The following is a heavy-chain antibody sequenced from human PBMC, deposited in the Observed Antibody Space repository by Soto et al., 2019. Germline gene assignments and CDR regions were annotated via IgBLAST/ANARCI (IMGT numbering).Heavy chain of an antibody. Sequence: QVQLVQSGAEVKKPGSSVKVSCKASGGTFSSYAISWVRQAPGQGLEWMGGIIPIFGTANYAQKFQGRVTITADESTSTAYMELSSLRSEDTAVYYCAREKCISTSCYDPLGYYYYGMDVWGQGTTVTVSS. CDR2: IIPIFGTA. V-gene: IGHV1-69*12. J-gene: IGHJ6*02. D-gene: IGHD2-2*01. CDR3: AREKCISTSCYDPLGYYYYGMDV. CDR1: GGTFSSYA.